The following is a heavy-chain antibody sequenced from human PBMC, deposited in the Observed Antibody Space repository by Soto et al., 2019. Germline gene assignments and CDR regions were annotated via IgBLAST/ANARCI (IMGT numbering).Heavy chain of an antibody. Sequence: GASVKVSCKASGGTFSSYAISWVRQAPGQGLEWMGGIIPIFGTANYAQKFQGRVTITADESTSTAYMELSSLRSEDTAVYYCARTGTYYYDSSGYYGGFWVYWGQGTLVTVSS. CDR3: ARTGTYYYDSSGYYGGFWVY. CDR2: IIPIFGTA. J-gene: IGHJ4*02. V-gene: IGHV1-69*13. D-gene: IGHD3-22*01. CDR1: GGTFSSYA.